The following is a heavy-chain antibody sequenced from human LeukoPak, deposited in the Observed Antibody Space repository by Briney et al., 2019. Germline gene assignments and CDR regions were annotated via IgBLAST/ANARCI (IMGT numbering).Heavy chain of an antibody. CDR1: GGSFSGYY. J-gene: IGHJ5*02. V-gene: IGHV4-34*01. CDR3: ARAYSSSWYWNWFDP. Sequence: SETLSLTCAVYGGSFSGYYWSWIRQPPGKGLEWIGEINHTGSTNYNPSLKSRVTISVDTSKNQFSLKVSSVSAADTAVYYCARAYSSSWYWNWFDPWGQGTLVTVSS. CDR2: INHTGST. D-gene: IGHD6-13*01.